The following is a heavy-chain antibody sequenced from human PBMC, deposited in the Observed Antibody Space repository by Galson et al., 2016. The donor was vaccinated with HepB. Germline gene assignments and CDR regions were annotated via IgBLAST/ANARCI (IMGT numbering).Heavy chain of an antibody. CDR3: ARVFTMVRGVTNTFYYYGMDV. CDR1: GYTLTDYY. Sequence: SVKVSCKASGYTLTDYYIHWVRQAPGQGLEWMGWINPNSGGTNYAQKFQGRVTMTRDTSISTAYMELSGLKSDDTAGYYCARVFTMVRGVTNTFYYYGMDVWGPGTTVTVSS. CDR2: INPNSGGT. V-gene: IGHV1-2*02. J-gene: IGHJ6*02. D-gene: IGHD3-10*01.